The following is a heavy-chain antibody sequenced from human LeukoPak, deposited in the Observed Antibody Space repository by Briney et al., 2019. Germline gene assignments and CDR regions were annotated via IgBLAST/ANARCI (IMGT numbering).Heavy chain of an antibody. CDR3: ASKLFRKYDILIDY. CDR1: GGTFSSYA. D-gene: IGHD3-9*01. CDR2: IIPIFGTA. V-gene: IGHV1-69*05. J-gene: IGHJ4*02. Sequence: SVKVSCKASGGTFSSYAISWVRQAPGQGLEWMGRIIPIFGTANYAQKFLGRVTITTDESTSTAYMELSSLRSEDTAVYYCASKLFRKYDILIDYWGQGTLVTVSS.